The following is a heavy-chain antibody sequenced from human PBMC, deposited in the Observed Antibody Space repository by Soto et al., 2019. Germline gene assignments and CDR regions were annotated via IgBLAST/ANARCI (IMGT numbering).Heavy chain of an antibody. J-gene: IGHJ4*02. V-gene: IGHV3-72*01. D-gene: IGHD2-15*01. CDR1: GFTFSDHY. CDR2: VRNKANSDTT. Sequence: EVQLVESGGGLVEPGGSLRLSCAASGFTFSDHYMDWVRQAPGTGLEWIGRVRNKANSDTTEYAASVRGRFTVSRDDSKNSLYLQMNSLKTEDTAMYYCVRNLASGGTYYFDYWGQGTLVTVSS. CDR3: VRNLASGGTYYFDY.